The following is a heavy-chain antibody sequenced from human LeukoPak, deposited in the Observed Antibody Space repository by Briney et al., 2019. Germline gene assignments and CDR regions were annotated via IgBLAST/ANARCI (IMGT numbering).Heavy chain of an antibody. CDR2: ISSSSSYI. CDR1: GFTFSSYS. Sequence: TGVSLRLSCAASGFTFSSYSMNWVRQAPGKGLEWVSSISSSSSYIYYADSVKGRFTISRDNAKNSLYLQMNSLRAEDTAVYYCARTIYGGDLDAFDIWGQGTMVTVSS. CDR3: ARTIYGGDLDAFDI. J-gene: IGHJ3*02. V-gene: IGHV3-21*01. D-gene: IGHD4-23*01.